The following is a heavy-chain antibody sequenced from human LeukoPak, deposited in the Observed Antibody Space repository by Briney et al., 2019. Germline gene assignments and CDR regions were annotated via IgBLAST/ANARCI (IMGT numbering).Heavy chain of an antibody. CDR3: ARIWFGETSLYGMDV. J-gene: IGHJ6*02. D-gene: IGHD3-10*01. CDR2: ISAYNGNT. Sequence: ASVKVSCKASGYTFTSYGISWVRQAPGQGLEWMGWISAYNGNTNYAQELQGRVTMTTDTSTSTAYMELRSLRSDDTAVYYCARIWFGETSLYGMDVWGQGTTVTVSS. V-gene: IGHV1-18*01. CDR1: GYTFTSYG.